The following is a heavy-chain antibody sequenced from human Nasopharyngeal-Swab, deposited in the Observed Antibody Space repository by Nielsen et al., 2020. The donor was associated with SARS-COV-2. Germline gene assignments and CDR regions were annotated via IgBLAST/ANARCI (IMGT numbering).Heavy chain of an antibody. D-gene: IGHD6-19*01. CDR3: ARGGGWYGFDY. Sequence: GGSLRLSCAVSGFTFTSYWMTWVRQAPAKGLDWVSNIKQDGSEKYYVDSVKGRFSISRDNTKNSLYLQMNSLRAEDTAVYSCARGGGWYGFDYWGQGTLVTVSS. CDR1: GFTFTSYW. J-gene: IGHJ4*02. V-gene: IGHV3-7*01. CDR2: IKQDGSEK.